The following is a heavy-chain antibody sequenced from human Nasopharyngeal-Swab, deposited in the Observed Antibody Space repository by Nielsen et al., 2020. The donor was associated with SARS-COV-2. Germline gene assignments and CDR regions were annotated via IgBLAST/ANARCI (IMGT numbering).Heavy chain of an antibody. Sequence: VSVKVSCKASGGTFSSYGISWVRQAPGQGLEWMGWISAYNGNTNYAQKLQGRVTMTTDTSTSTAYMELRSLRSDDTAVYYCAREWDYDFWSGYVDYYYGMDVWGQGTTVTVSS. D-gene: IGHD3-3*01. CDR1: GGTFSSYG. V-gene: IGHV1-18*01. CDR2: ISAYNGNT. J-gene: IGHJ6*02. CDR3: AREWDYDFWSGYVDYYYGMDV.